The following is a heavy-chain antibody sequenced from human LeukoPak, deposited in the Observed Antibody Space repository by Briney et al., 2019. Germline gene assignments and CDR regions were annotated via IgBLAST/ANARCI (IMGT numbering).Heavy chain of an antibody. Sequence: SETLSLTCAVYGGSFSGYYWSWIRQPPGKGLERIGEINHSGSTNYNPSLKSRVTISVDTSKNQFSLKLSSVTAADTAVYYCARGVIGFGESYFDYWGQGTLVTVSS. CDR1: GGSFSGYY. V-gene: IGHV4-34*01. CDR2: INHSGST. D-gene: IGHD3-10*01. CDR3: ARGVIGFGESYFDY. J-gene: IGHJ4*02.